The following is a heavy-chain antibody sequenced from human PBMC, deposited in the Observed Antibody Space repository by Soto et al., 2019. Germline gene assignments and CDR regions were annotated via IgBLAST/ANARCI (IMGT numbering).Heavy chain of an antibody. V-gene: IGHV3-30*18. J-gene: IGHJ4*02. CDR1: GFTFSSYG. Sequence: GGSLRLSCAASGFTFSSYGMHWVRQAPGKGLEWVAVISYDGSNKYYADSVKGRFTISRDYSKNTLYLQMNSLRAEDTAVYYCAKDRVEAARRDYFDYWGQGTLVTVSS. CDR3: AKDRVEAARRDYFDY. D-gene: IGHD6-6*01. CDR2: ISYDGSNK.